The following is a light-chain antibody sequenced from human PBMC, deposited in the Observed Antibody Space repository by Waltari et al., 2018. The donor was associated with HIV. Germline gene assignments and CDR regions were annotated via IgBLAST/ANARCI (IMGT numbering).Light chain of an antibody. CDR1: ASGEKY. Sequence: SYEVTQPPSVAVSQGQTASITGSGYASGEKYTSWYQQKPGQSPLLVLYQENKRPSGSPERFSASSSGHTATLTISGTLPMDEADYYCQAWGSSTSGVFGRGTRLTVL. CDR2: QEN. V-gene: IGLV3-1*01. CDR3: QAWGSSTSGV. J-gene: IGLJ2*01.